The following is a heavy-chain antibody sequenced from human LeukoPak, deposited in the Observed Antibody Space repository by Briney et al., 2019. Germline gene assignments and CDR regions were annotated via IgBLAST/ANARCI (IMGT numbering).Heavy chain of an antibody. Sequence: SETLSLTCTVSGGSISSYYWSWIRQPAGKGLEWIGRIYTSGSTNYNPSLKSRVTISVDKSKNQFSLKLSSVTAADTAVYYCARVGANGSGYYFDYWGQGTLVTVSS. CDR1: GGSISSYY. CDR2: IYTSGST. J-gene: IGHJ4*02. D-gene: IGHD1-26*01. CDR3: ARVGANGSGYYFDY. V-gene: IGHV4-4*07.